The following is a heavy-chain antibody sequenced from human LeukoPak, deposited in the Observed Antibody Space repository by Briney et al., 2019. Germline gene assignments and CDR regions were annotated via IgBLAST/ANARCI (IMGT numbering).Heavy chain of an antibody. V-gene: IGHV4-61*01. J-gene: IGHJ6*04. CDR3: ARTLGYWEDGMDV. D-gene: IGHD2-15*01. Sequence: PSETLSLTCTVSGGSVSSGSYYWSWIRQPPGKGLEWIGYIYYSGSTNYNPSLKSRVTISVDTSKNQFSLKLSSVTAADTAVYYCARTLGYWEDGMDVLFKRITVTVSS. CDR1: GGSVSSGSYY. CDR2: IYYSGST.